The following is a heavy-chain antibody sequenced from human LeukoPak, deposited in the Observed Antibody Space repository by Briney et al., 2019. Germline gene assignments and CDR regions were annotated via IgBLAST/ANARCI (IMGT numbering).Heavy chain of an antibody. V-gene: IGHV3-23*01. D-gene: IGHD1-26*01. Sequence: GGSLRLSCAASGFTVSSKHMTWVRQAPGKGLEWLAGISYNGGSTYYTDSVKGRFTISRDNSKNTLYLQVNSLRAEDTAVYYCAKGSGIHHFNWFDPWGQGALVTVSS. CDR1: GFTVSSKH. CDR3: AKGSGIHHFNWFDP. CDR2: ISYNGGST. J-gene: IGHJ5*02.